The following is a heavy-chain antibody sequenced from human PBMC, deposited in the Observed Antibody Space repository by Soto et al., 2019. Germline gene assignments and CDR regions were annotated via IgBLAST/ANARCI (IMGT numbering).Heavy chain of an antibody. D-gene: IGHD1-7*01. CDR3: ARRSLTGNTGVLDP. CDR1: GGSISSSSYY. CDR2: IYYSGST. J-gene: IGHJ5*02. Sequence: SETLSLTCTVSGGSISSSSYYWGWIGQPPGRGLEWIGSIYYSGSTYYNPSLKSRVTISVDTSKNQFSLKLSSVTAADTAVYYCARRSLTGNTGVLDPWGQGTLITVSS. V-gene: IGHV4-39*01.